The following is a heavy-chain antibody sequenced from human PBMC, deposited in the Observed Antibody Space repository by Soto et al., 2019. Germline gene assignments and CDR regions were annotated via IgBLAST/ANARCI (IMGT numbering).Heavy chain of an antibody. CDR3: ARALQDYYYYYYMDV. V-gene: IGHV3-48*01. CDR1: GFTFSSYS. Sequence: EVQLVESGGGLVQPGGSLRLSCAASGFTFSSYSMNWVRQAPGKGLEWVSYISSSSSTIYYADSVKGRFTISRDNAKNSLYLQMNSLRAEDTAVYYCARALQDYYYYYYMDVWGKGTTVTVSS. D-gene: IGHD1-1*01. CDR2: ISSSSSTI. J-gene: IGHJ6*03.